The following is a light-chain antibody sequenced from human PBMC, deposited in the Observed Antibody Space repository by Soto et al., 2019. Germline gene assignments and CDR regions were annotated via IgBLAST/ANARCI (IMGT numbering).Light chain of an antibody. CDR1: QSLVYSDGNTF. Sequence: DVVMTQSPLSLPVTLGQPASISCRSSQSLVYSDGNTFLNWFLQRPGQSTRRLIYKVSNRDSGVPDRFRGSGSGTDFTLKISIVAAEDISVYYCMQGTHWPPTFGPGTNGHFK. CDR2: KVS. J-gene: IGKJ3*01. V-gene: IGKV2-30*01. CDR3: MQGTHWPPT.